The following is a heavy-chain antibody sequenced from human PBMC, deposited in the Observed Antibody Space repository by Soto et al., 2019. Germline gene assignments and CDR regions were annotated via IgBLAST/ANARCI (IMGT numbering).Heavy chain of an antibody. V-gene: IGHV3-33*01. Sequence: GGSLRLSCAASGFTFSSYGMHWVRQAPGKGLEWVAVIWYDGSNKYYADSVKGRFTISRDNSKNTLYLQMNSLRAEDTAVYYCARASHPRGGLWFGERDYYYYGMDVWGQGTTVTVSS. CDR1: GFTFSSYG. CDR2: IWYDGSNK. D-gene: IGHD3-10*01. CDR3: ARASHPRGGLWFGERDYYYYGMDV. J-gene: IGHJ6*02.